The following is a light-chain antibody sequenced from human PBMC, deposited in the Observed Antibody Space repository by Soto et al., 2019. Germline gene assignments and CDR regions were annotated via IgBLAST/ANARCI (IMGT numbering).Light chain of an antibody. V-gene: IGKV3-20*01. CDR3: QQYGSSRWT. J-gene: IGKJ1*01. Sequence: EIVLAQSPGTLSLSPGERATLSCRASQSVSSNYLAWYQQKPGQAPRLLIYAASSRATGIPDRFSGSGSGTDVTLTISRLEPEDFAVYYCQQYGSSRWTFGQGAKVEV. CDR2: AAS. CDR1: QSVSSNY.